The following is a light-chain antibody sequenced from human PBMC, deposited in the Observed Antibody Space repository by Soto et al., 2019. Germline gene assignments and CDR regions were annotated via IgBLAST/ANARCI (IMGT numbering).Light chain of an antibody. V-gene: IGLV2-14*01. CDR3: SSYTSSTTQV. J-gene: IGLJ1*01. Sequence: QSALTQPASVSGSPGRSITISCTGTSSDVGGYNYVSWYQQHPGKAPKLVIYEVNNRPSGVSNRFSGSKSYNTASLTISGLQAEDEADYYCSSYTSSTTQVFGTGTKVTVL. CDR2: EVN. CDR1: SSDVGGYNY.